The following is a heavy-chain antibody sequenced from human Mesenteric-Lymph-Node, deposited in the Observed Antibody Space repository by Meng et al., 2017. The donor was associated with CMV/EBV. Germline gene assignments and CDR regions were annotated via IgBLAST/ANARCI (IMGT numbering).Heavy chain of an antibody. J-gene: IGHJ6*02. CDR2: IRYDGTEK. Sequence: GESLKISCAASGFTLRGYGIHWVRQPPGKGLEWVAFIRYDGTEKYYRDSVKGRFSISRDNSKDTLYLQMNSLRPDDTAVYYCARSITEAIKPFYYYYGMDVWGQGTTVTVSS. D-gene: IGHD3-16*01. CDR3: ARSITEAIKPFYYYYGMDV. V-gene: IGHV3-30*02. CDR1: GFTLRGYG.